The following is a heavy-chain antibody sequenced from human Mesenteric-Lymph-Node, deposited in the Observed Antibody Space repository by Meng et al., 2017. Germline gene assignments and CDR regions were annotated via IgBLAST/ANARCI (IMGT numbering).Heavy chain of an antibody. D-gene: IGHD4-17*01. CDR3: ARHVYGDSYGF. V-gene: IGHV4-39*01. Sequence: QLQLQESGPRLVKPSETLSLTGTVSGVSLDNSDYFWDWIRQPPGKGLEWIGSVRYSGTAYYNPSLTSRVTISVDTSKNQFSLNLSSLTAADTAVYYCARHVYGDSYGFWGQGTLVTVSS. CDR2: VRYSGTA. J-gene: IGHJ4*02. CDR1: GVSLDNSDYF.